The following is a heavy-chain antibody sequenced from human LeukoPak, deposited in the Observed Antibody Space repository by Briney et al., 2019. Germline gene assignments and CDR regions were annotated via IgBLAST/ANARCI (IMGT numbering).Heavy chain of an antibody. J-gene: IGHJ4*02. CDR2: ISAYNGDT. CDR1: GYTFINYY. Sequence: ASVKVSCKASGYTFINYYIHWVRQAPGQGLEWMGWISAYNGDTKYAQKLQGRVTMTTDTSTSTAYMELRSLRSDDTAVYYCARDFGYYFDYWGQGTLVTVSS. D-gene: IGHD3-16*01. CDR3: ARDFGYYFDY. V-gene: IGHV1-18*04.